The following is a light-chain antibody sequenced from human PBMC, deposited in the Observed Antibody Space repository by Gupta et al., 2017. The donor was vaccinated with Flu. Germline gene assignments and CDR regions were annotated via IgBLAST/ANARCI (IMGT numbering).Light chain of an antibody. CDR1: ALPKMF. CDR2: KDT. J-gene: IGLJ3*02. Sequence: YDLTQPPSVSVSPGQTARITCSGEALPKMFTHWYQKRPGQAPLLMIYKDTERPSGIPERFSGASSGTTVTLIISEVQAEDEADYYCQSADASGAYVVFGGGTKLTVL. CDR3: QSADASGAYVV. V-gene: IGLV3-25*02.